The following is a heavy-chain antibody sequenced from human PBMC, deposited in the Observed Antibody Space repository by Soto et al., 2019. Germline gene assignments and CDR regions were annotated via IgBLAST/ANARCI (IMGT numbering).Heavy chain of an antibody. V-gene: IGHV4-34*01. CDR1: GGSFSGYY. D-gene: IGHD6-6*01. CDR2: VNLGGNT. J-gene: IGHJ6*02. Sequence: SETLSLTCSVYGGSFSGYYWSWIRQSPVKGLEWIGLVNLGGNTNYSPPLKSRATISIDVSKNQFSLSLTSLTAADSAVYFCARTMTTGTTLVMDVWGQVTKDPLSS. CDR3: ARTMTTGTTLVMDV.